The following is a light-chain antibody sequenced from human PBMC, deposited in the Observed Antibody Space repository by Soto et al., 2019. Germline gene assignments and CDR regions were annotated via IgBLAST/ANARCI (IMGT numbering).Light chain of an antibody. V-gene: IGLV2-14*02. Sequence: QSVLTQPASVSGSPGQSITISCTGTSSDVGSYNLVSWYQQHPGKAPKLMIYEGSKRPSGVSNRFSGSKSGNTASLTISGLQAEDEADYYCCSYASSTTVYVFGAGTKLTVL. CDR3: CSYASSTTVYV. J-gene: IGLJ1*01. CDR1: SSDVGSYNL. CDR2: EGS.